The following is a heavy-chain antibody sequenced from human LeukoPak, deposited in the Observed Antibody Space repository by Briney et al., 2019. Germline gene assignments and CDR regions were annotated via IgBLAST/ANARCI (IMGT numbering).Heavy chain of an antibody. CDR2: IYYSGST. V-gene: IGHV4-59*01. CDR1: GSGGSISNYY. J-gene: IGHJ4*03. CDR3: ARDLRSSGWYVFDH. D-gene: IGHD6-19*01. Sequence: SETLSHTCTVSGSGGSISNYYWSWIRQPPGKGLEWIGYIYYSGSTNHNPSLKSRVTMSVDTSKNQLSLKLSSVTAADTAVYYCARDLRSSGWYVFDHWGRGTTVTVSS.